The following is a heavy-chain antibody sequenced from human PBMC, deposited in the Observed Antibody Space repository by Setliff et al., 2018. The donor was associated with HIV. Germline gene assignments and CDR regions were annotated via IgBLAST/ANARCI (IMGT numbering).Heavy chain of an antibody. V-gene: IGHV1-46*01. Sequence: ASVKVSCKASGYTFTSYYMNWVRQAPGQGLEWMGIINPSGGSSTYAQKFQGRVAMTRDTSTSTVYMELSNLRSEDTAVYYCARDRVRITIFGANDASDIWGQGTMVTVSS. CDR3: ARDRVRITIFGANDASDI. CDR1: GYTFTSYY. D-gene: IGHD3-3*01. CDR2: INPSGGSS. J-gene: IGHJ3*02.